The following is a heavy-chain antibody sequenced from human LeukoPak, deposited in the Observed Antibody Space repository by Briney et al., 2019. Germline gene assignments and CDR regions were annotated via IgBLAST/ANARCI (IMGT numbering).Heavy chain of an antibody. CDR3: ARGRTMIAY. CDR1: GGSFSGYY. Sequence: PSETLSLTCDVYGGSFSGYYWSWIRQPPGKGLEWIGEINHSGSTNYNPSLKSRVTISVDTSKNQFSLKLSSVTAADTAVYYCARGRTMIAYWGQGTLVTVSS. D-gene: IGHD3-22*01. V-gene: IGHV4-34*01. CDR2: INHSGST. J-gene: IGHJ4*02.